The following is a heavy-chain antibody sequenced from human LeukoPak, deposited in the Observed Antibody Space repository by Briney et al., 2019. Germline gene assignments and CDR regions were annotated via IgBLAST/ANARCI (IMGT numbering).Heavy chain of an antibody. CDR3: ATGSGLERRSSPIDY. Sequence: ASVKVSCKVSGYTLTELSMHWVRQAPGKGLEWMGGFDPEDGETIYAQKFQGRVTMTEDTSTDTAYMELSSLRSEDTAAYYCATGSGLERRSSPIDYWGQGTLVTVSS. J-gene: IGHJ4*02. D-gene: IGHD1-1*01. CDR2: FDPEDGET. CDR1: GYTLTELS. V-gene: IGHV1-24*01.